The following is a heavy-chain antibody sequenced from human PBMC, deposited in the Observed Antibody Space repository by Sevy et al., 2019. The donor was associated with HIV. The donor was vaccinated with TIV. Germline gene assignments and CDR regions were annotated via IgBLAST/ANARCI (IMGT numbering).Heavy chain of an antibody. CDR2: ISGSGGST. J-gene: IGHJ6*02. V-gene: IGHV3-23*01. CDR3: AKATDTAMANYYYGMDV. Sequence: GGSLRLSCAASGFTFSSYAMSWVRQAPGKGLEWVSAISGSGGSTYYADSVKGRFTISRDNSKNTLYLQMNSLRAEDTAVYYCAKATDTAMANYYYGMDVWGQRTTVTVSS. CDR1: GFTFSSYA. D-gene: IGHD5-18*01.